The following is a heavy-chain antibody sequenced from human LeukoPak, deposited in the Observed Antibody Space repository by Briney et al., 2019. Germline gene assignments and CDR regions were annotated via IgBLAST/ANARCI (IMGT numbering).Heavy chain of an antibody. CDR2: IYHSGST. V-gene: IGHV4-30-4*01. J-gene: IGHJ4*02. Sequence: SETLSLTCTVSGGSISSGDYYWSWIRQPPGKGLEWIGYIYHSGSTYYNPSLKSRVTISVDTSKNQFSLKLSSVTAADTAVYYCARGRYYYGSGSSQLKNWGQGTLVTVSS. CDR3: ARGRYYYGSGSSQLKN. CDR1: GGSISSGDYY. D-gene: IGHD3-10*01.